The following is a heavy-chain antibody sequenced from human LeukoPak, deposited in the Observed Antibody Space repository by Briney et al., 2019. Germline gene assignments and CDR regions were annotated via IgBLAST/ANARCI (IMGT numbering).Heavy chain of an antibody. CDR3: ARDLSDYDPGDY. Sequence: GGSLRLSCAASGFTFSSYAISWVRQAPGQGLEWMGGIIPIFGTANYAQKFQGRVTITADESTSTAYMELSSLRSEDTAVYYCARDLSDYDPGDYWGQGTLVTVSS. CDR1: GFTFSSYA. CDR2: IIPIFGTA. V-gene: IGHV1-69*01. J-gene: IGHJ4*02. D-gene: IGHD5-12*01.